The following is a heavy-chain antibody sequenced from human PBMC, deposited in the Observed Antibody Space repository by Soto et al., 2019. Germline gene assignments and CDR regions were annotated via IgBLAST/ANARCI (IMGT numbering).Heavy chain of an antibody. CDR1: GFSVSSYY. V-gene: IGHV3-66*01. Sequence: PGGSLRLSCAASGFSVSSYYMSWVRQAPGKGLEWVSIIYSGGDTYYADSVKGRFTISRDNSKNTLYLQMNSLRAEDTAVYYCASPSYGSGSYYWGQGTLVTVSS. D-gene: IGHD3-10*01. CDR2: IYSGGDT. J-gene: IGHJ4*02. CDR3: ASPSYGSGSYY.